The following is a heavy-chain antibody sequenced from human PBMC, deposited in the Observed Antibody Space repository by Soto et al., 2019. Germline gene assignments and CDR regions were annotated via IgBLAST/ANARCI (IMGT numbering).Heavy chain of an antibody. J-gene: IGHJ4*02. V-gene: IGHV3-48*03. CDR3: VRDSSGSIFDY. CDR2: ISRSGSPT. D-gene: IGHD3-10*01. CDR1: GFTFSNYE. Sequence: PGGSLRLSCAASGFTFSNYEMNWVRQAPGKGLEWVSYISRSGSPTYYAASVRGRFTISRDNARNTLHLQMRSLSADDTAVYYCVRDSSGSIFDYWGQGILVTVSS.